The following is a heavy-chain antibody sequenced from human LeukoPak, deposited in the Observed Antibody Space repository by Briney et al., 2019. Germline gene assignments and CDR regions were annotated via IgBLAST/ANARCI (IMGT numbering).Heavy chain of an antibody. CDR2: IKQDGSEK. CDR1: GFTFSSYW. J-gene: IGHJ6*02. V-gene: IGHV3-7*01. CDR3: ARGPSIQLWSDPYYYYGMDV. Sequence: PGGSLRLSCAASGFTFSSYWMSWVRQAPGKGLEWVANIKQDGSEKYYVDSVKGRFTISRDNAKNSLYLQMNSLRAEDTAVYYCARGPSIQLWSDPYYYYGMDVWGQGTTVTVSS. D-gene: IGHD5-18*01.